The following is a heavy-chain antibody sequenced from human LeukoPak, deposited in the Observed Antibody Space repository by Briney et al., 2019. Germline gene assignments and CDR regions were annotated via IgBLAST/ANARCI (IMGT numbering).Heavy chain of an antibody. V-gene: IGHV1-18*01. CDR1: GYTFTSYX. D-gene: IGHD3-22*01. J-gene: IGHJ4*02. Sequence: XAXGYTFTSYXXXXVRQAPGQGLXXMGWISAYNGNTNYAQKLQGRVTMTTDTSTSTAYMELRSLRSDDTAVYYCARDMIVVDPFDYWGQGTLVTVSS. CDR3: ARDMIVVDPFDY. CDR2: ISAYNGNT.